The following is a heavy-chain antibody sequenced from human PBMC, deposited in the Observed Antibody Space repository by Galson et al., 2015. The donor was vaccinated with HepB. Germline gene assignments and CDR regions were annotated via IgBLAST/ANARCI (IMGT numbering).Heavy chain of an antibody. CDR3: ARGSDYLDY. CDR1: GFTFSSYA. D-gene: IGHD3-10*01. J-gene: IGHJ4*02. CDR2: ISYDGSNK. Sequence: LRLSCAASGFTFSSYAMHWVRQAPGKGLEWVAVISYDGSNKYYADSVKGRFTISRDNSKNTLYLQMNSLRAEDTAVYYCARGSDYLDYWGQGTLVTVSS. V-gene: IGHV3-30-3*01.